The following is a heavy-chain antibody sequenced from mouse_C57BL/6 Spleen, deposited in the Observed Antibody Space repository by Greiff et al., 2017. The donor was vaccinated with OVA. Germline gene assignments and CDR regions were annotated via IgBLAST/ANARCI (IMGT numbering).Heavy chain of an antibody. Sequence: QVQLQQSGAELVRPGASVTLSCKASGYTFTDYELHWVKQTPVHGMEWIGDIDPETGGPAYNKQFKGTAILTADKASSTAYMELRSLTSEDSAVYYCTRRGKRYFYVWGTGTTVTVSS. J-gene: IGHJ1*03. CDR2: IDPETGGP. CDR3: TRRGKRYFYV. V-gene: IGHV1-15*01. CDR1: GYTFTDYE. D-gene: IGHD2-1*01.